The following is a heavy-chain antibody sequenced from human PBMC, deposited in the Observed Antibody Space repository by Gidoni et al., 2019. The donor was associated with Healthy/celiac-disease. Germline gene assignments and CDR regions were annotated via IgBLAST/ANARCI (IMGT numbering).Heavy chain of an antibody. J-gene: IGHJ4*02. Sequence: EVQLLESGGGLVQPGGSLRLSSAASGFTFSSYAMSWVRQAPGKGLEWVSAISGSGGSTYYADSVKGRFTISRDNSKNTLYLQMNSLRAEDTAVYYCAKDTSNYDFWSGCSNFDYWGQGTLVTVSS. CDR1: GFTFSSYA. V-gene: IGHV3-23*01. D-gene: IGHD3-3*01. CDR3: AKDTSNYDFWSGCSNFDY. CDR2: ISGSGGST.